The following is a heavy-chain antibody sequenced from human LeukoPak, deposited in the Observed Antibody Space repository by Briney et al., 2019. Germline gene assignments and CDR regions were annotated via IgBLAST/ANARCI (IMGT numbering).Heavy chain of an antibody. V-gene: IGHV3-23*05. J-gene: IGHJ4*02. CDR3: AKSLAAAGNS. D-gene: IGHD6-13*01. CDR2: IETGGAST. CDR1: GFTFSSYG. Sequence: GGSLRLSCAASGFTFSSYGMSWVRQAPGKGLEWVSAIETGGASTYYADSVKGRFSISRDNSKNTLYLQMNSLRAEDTAVYYCAKSLAAAGNSWGQGTLVTVSS.